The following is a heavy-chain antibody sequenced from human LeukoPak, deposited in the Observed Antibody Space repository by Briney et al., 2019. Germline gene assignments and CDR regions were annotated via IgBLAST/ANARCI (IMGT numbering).Heavy chain of an antibody. CDR1: GYTFTSYR. J-gene: IGHJ4*02. CDR2: VYPGDSDT. CDR3: ARTAEASSGYSY. D-gene: IGHD3-22*01. Sequence: GESLKISCKGSGYTFTSYRIGWVRQMPGKGLEWMGMVYPGDSDTRYSPSFQGQVTISADKSINTAYVQWSSLKASDTAMYYCARTAEASSGYSYWGQGTLVTVSS. V-gene: IGHV5-51*01.